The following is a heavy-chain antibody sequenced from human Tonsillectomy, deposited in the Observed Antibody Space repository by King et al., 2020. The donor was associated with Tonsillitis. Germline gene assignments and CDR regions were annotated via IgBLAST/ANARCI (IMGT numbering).Heavy chain of an antibody. CDR1: GFTFDIYG. Sequence: VQLVESGGGVVQPGRSLRLSCAASGFTFDIYGMHWVRQAPGKGLEWVALLSSDGSDKYYADSVKGRFTISRDNSKNMLYLLMNSLRPDDTAVYFCAKYRSGDYRGMDVWGQGTTVTVSS. V-gene: IGHV3-30*18. CDR3: AKYRSGDYRGMDV. J-gene: IGHJ6*02. D-gene: IGHD3-10*01. CDR2: LSSDGSDK.